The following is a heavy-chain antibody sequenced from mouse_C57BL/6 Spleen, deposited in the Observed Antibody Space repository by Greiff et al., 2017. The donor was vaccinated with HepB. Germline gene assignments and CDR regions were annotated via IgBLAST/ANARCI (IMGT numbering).Heavy chain of an antibody. D-gene: IGHD6-1*01. CDR1: GYTFTSYW. V-gene: IGHV1-52*01. J-gene: IGHJ1*03. CDR2: IDPSDSET. Sequence: QVQLKQPGAELVRPGSSVKLSCKASGYTFTSYWMHWVKQRPIQGLEWIGNIDPSDSETHYNQKFKDKATLTVDKSSSTAYMQLSSLTSEDSAVYYCARWNGRRYFDVWGTGTTVTVSS. CDR3: ARWNGRRYFDV.